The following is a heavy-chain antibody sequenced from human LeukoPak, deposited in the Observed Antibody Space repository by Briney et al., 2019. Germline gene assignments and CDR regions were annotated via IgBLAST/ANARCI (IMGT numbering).Heavy chain of an antibody. CDR1: GFTFSDYY. Sequence: GGSLRLSCAASGFTFSDYYMGWIRQAPGKGLEWVSYISSSGSTIYYADSVRGRFTISRDNAKNSLYLQMNSLRAEDTAVYYCARMILGGYYYYGMDVWGQGTTVTVSS. CDR3: ARMILGGYYYYGMDV. CDR2: ISSSGSTI. J-gene: IGHJ6*02. V-gene: IGHV3-11*01. D-gene: IGHD3-10*01.